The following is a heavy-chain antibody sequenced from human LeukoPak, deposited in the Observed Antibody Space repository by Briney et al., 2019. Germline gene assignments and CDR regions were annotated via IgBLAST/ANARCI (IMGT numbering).Heavy chain of an antibody. CDR1: GFTFSNYG. J-gene: IGHJ4*02. Sequence: PPGGSLRLSCAASGFTFSNYGMNWVRQAPGKGLEWVSGISGGGGSTYYADSVKGRFTISRDNSKNTLYVQMNSLRAEDTAAYYCAKGRRDAYNYYFDYWGQGTLVTVSS. CDR3: AKGRRDAYNYYFDY. D-gene: IGHD5-24*01. V-gene: IGHV3-23*01. CDR2: ISGGGGST.